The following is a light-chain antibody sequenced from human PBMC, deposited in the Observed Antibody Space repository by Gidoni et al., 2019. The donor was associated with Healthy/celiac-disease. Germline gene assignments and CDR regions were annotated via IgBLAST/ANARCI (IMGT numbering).Light chain of an antibody. CDR1: SSDVGGYNY. CDR2: DGS. CDR3: SSYTSSSILYV. V-gene: IGLV2-14*03. J-gene: IGLJ1*01. Sequence: QSALTPPASVSGSPGQSITISCTGTSSDVGGYNYVSCYQPHPVKAPKLMIYDGSNRPSWVSNRFACSKAGNTASLTISGIQAEDEADYYCSSYTSSSILYVFGTGTKVTVL.